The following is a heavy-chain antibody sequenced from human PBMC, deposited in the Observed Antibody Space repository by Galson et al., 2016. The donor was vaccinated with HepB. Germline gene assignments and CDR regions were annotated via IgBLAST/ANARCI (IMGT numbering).Heavy chain of an antibody. J-gene: IGHJ4*02. Sequence: SETLSLTCTVSGGSIRGSYWTWIRQPPGKGLEWIGYMYDSGTTNYNPALKSRVTISIDTSKNHFSLKLSSVTAADTALYFCARGKRGSPGYDEAIDSWGQGSLVTVSS. CDR2: MYDSGTT. CDR1: GGSIRGSY. V-gene: IGHV4-59*01. D-gene: IGHD5-12*01. CDR3: ARGKRGSPGYDEAIDS.